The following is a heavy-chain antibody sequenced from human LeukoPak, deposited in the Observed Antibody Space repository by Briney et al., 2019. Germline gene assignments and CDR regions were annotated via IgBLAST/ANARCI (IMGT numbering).Heavy chain of an antibody. CDR1: GGSISTSSYY. V-gene: IGHV4-39*01. Sequence: SETLSLTCTVSGGSISTSSYYWGWVRQPPGKGLEWIGNIFYSGSTYYNPSLKSRVTIYVDTSKNQFSLKLSSVTAADTAVYYCATSSGSYYYWGQGTLVTVSS. D-gene: IGHD1-26*01. J-gene: IGHJ4*02. CDR2: IFYSGST. CDR3: ATSSGSYYY.